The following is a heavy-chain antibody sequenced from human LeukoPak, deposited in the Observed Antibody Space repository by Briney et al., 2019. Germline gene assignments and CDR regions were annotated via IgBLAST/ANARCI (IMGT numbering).Heavy chain of an antibody. J-gene: IGHJ4*02. CDR2: ISSSSSYI. Sequence: PGGPLRLSCAASGFTFSSYSMNWVRQAPGKGLEWVSSISSSSSYIYYADSVKGRFTISRDNAKNSLYLQMNSLRAEDTAVYYCARSYSGYDFVNGYWGQGTLITVSS. D-gene: IGHD5-12*01. CDR1: GFTFSSYS. CDR3: ARSYSGYDFVNGY. V-gene: IGHV3-21*01.